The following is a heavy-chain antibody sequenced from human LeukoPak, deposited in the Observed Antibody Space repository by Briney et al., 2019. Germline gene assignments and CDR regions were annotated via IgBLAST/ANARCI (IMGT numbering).Heavy chain of an antibody. CDR3: ASGVGAFAYYDFWSGYYRANYYYYGMDV. CDR2: MNPNSGNT. Sequence: ASVKVSCKASGYTFTSYDINWVRQATGQGLEWMGWMNPNSGNTGYAQKFQGRVTMTRNTSISTAYMELSSLRSEDTAVYYCASGVGAFAYYDFWSGYYRANYYYYGMDVWGQGTTVTVSS. D-gene: IGHD3-3*01. J-gene: IGHJ6*02. CDR1: GYTFTSYD. V-gene: IGHV1-8*01.